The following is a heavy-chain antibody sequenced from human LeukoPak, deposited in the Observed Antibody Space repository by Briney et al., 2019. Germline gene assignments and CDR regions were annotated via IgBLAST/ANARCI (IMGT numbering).Heavy chain of an antibody. CDR1: GFTFTSSA. Sequence: GTSVKVSCKASGFTFTSSAMQWVRQARGQRLEWIGWIVVGSGSTNYAQKFQERVTITRDMSTSTAYMELSSLRSEDTAVYYCAAASIGELYDAFDIWGQGTMVTVSS. V-gene: IGHV1-58*02. CDR3: AAASIGELYDAFDI. J-gene: IGHJ3*02. CDR2: IVVGSGST. D-gene: IGHD3-10*01.